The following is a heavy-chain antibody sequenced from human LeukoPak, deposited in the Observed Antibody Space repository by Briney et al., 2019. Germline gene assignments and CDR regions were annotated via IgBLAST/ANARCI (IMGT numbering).Heavy chain of an antibody. Sequence: PSETLSLACTVSGDSISRGGYYWTWIRQPPGKALEWIGYINHSESTYYNPSLKGRVTMSVDTSKNQFSLKLSSVTAADTAVYYCARMGRVTIFGVVNNWYFDLWGRGTLVTVSS. CDR1: GDSISRGGYY. D-gene: IGHD3-3*01. CDR3: ARMGRVTIFGVVNNWYFDL. V-gene: IGHV4-30-4*08. J-gene: IGHJ2*01. CDR2: INHSEST.